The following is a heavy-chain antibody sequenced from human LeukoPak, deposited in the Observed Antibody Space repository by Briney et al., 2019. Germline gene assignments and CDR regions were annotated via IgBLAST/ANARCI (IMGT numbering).Heavy chain of an antibody. Sequence: GGSLRLSCAASGFTFGTCGMHWVRQAPGKGLEWVAMISYDGNSKHYTDSVKGRFTISRDTSKSTLFLQMNSLRAEDTAVYYCAKDLYSSGWYNYFDPWGQGTLVTVSS. CDR3: AKDLYSSGWYNYFDP. CDR1: GFTFGTCG. V-gene: IGHV3-30*18. CDR2: ISYDGNSK. J-gene: IGHJ5*02. D-gene: IGHD6-19*01.